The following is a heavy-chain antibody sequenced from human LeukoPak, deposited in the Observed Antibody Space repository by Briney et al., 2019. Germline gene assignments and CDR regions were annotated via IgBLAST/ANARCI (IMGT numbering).Heavy chain of an antibody. J-gene: IGHJ5*02. CDR1: GFTFSNYA. V-gene: IGHV3-23*01. Sequence: GGSLRLTCAVSGFTFSNYAISWVRQAPGKGLEWVSSISGSGDTTYYADPVKGRFTISRDNSKNTLYLQMNSLRAEDTAVYYCAPDSSGAFPNSFDPWGQGTLVTVSS. D-gene: IGHD3-22*01. CDR2: ISGSGDTT. CDR3: APDSSGAFPNSFDP.